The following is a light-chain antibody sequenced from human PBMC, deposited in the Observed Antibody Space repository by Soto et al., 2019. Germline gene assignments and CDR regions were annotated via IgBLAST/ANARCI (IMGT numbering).Light chain of an antibody. Sequence: DIQMTQSPSTLFASVGDRVTITCRASQSISSWLAWYQQKPGKAPKLLIYDASSLESGVPSRFSGSGSGTEFTLTISSLQPDDFATYYCQQYNSYSAWTFGQGTKVDIK. J-gene: IGKJ1*01. V-gene: IGKV1-5*01. CDR3: QQYNSYSAWT. CDR1: QSISSW. CDR2: DAS.